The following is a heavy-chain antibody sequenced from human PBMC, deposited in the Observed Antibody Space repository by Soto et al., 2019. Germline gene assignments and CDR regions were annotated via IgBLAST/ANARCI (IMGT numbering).Heavy chain of an antibody. D-gene: IGHD3-10*01. CDR3: ARHNYGSGSTYFDY. CDR2: IYYSGST. V-gene: IGHV4-59*08. CDR1: GGSISSYY. J-gene: IGHJ4*02. Sequence: QVQLQESGPGLVKPSETLSLTCTVSGGSISSYYWGWIRQPPGKGLEWIGYIYYSGSTNYNPSLKCRVTLSVDTSKNQFSLKLNSMTAADTAVYYCARHNYGSGSTYFDYWGQGTLVTVSS.